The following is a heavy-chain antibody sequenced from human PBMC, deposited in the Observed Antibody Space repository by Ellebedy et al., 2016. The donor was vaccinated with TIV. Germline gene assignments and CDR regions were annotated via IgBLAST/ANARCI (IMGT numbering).Heavy chain of an antibody. CDR3: ARAAVESRSDY. Sequence: GESLKISCAASGFTFRSHAMHWVRQAPGRGLEWVAVISFDASNKYYADSVKGRFTISRDNSKSTLYLQMSSLRSDDTAVYYCARAAVESRSDYWGQGTLVTVSS. D-gene: IGHD3-3*01. V-gene: IGHV3-30*15. CDR2: ISFDASNK. CDR1: GFTFRSHA. J-gene: IGHJ4*02.